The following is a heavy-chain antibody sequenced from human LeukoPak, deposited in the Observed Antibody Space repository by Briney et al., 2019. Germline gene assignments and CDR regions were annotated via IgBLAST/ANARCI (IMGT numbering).Heavy chain of an antibody. Sequence: SVKVSCKASGGTFSSYAISWVRQAPGQGLEWMGGIIPIFGTANYAQRFQGRVTITADESTCTAYMELSSLRSEDTAVYYCARDGSGGSWIHFDYWGQGTLVTVSS. V-gene: IGHV1-69*13. CDR1: GGTFSSYA. CDR2: IIPIFGTA. CDR3: ARDGSGGSWIHFDY. D-gene: IGHD2-15*01. J-gene: IGHJ4*02.